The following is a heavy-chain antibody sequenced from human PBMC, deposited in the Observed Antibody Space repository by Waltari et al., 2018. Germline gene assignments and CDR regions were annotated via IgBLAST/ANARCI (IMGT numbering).Heavy chain of an antibody. V-gene: IGHV3-74*01. J-gene: IGHJ2*01. CDR2: VNNDGSGT. CDR1: GLTCGCYW. CDR3: ARVAPNWSVDL. Sequence: EVQLVESGGGLVQPGGSLRLSCAASGLTCGCYWMPWVRQPPGKGLVWLSRVNNDGSGTIYADSVKGRFTISRDNGKNTLYLQMNSLRAEDTGVYYCARVAPNWSVDLWGRGTLVTVSS.